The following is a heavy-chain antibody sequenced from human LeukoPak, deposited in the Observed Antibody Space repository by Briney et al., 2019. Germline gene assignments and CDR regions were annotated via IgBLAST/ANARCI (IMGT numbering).Heavy chain of an antibody. J-gene: IGHJ6*04. V-gene: IGHV3-48*03. CDR1: GFSFSGYE. D-gene: IGHD6-25*01. CDR2: ISASGAVT. CDR3: ARDGTPNYGTGWVYMDV. Sequence: GGSLRLSCAASGFSFSGYEMNWVRQAPGKGLEWISYISASGAVTRYADSMEGRFTISRDNAKNSLYLEVNSLRGEDTAVYYCARDGTPNYGTGWVYMDVWGKGTTVTVSS.